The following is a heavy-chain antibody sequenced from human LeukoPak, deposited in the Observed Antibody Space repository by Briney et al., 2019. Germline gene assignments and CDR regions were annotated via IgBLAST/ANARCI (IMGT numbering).Heavy chain of an antibody. V-gene: IGHV3-21*01. D-gene: IGHD6-19*01. CDR3: ARDRMIAVAGFDY. Sequence: GGSLRLSCAASGFTFSSYSMNWVRQAPGKGLEWVSSISSSSSYIYYADSVKGRFTISRDNAKNSLYLQMNSLRAEDTAVYYCARDRMIAVAGFDYWGQGTLVTVSS. CDR1: GFTFSSYS. CDR2: ISSSSSYI. J-gene: IGHJ4*02.